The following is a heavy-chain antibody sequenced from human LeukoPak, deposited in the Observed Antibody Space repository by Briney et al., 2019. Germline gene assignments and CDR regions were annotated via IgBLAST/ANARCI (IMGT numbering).Heavy chain of an antibody. CDR1: GFTFSSYA. Sequence: GGSLRLSCAASGFTFSSYAMSWVRQAPGKGLEWVSAISGSGGSTYYADSVKGRFTISRDNSKNTLYLQMNSLRAEDTAVYYCAKYEAYDSSGYHYGDWGQGTLVTVSS. CDR3: AKYEAYDSSGYHYGD. J-gene: IGHJ4*02. CDR2: ISGSGGST. V-gene: IGHV3-23*01. D-gene: IGHD3-22*01.